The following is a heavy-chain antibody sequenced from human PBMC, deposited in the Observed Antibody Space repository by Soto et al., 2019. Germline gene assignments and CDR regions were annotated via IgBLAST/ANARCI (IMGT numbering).Heavy chain of an antibody. CDR3: AKDGGPLWFRGCFDY. J-gene: IGHJ4*02. V-gene: IGHV3-30*18. D-gene: IGHD3-10*01. CDR1: GFTFSSYG. Sequence: GGSLRLSCAASGFTFSSYGMHWVRQAPGKGLEWVAVISYDGSNKYYAGSVKGRFTISRDNSKNTLYLQMNSLRAEDTAVYYCAKDGGPLWFRGCFDYSGQGSLVTVSS. CDR2: ISYDGSNK.